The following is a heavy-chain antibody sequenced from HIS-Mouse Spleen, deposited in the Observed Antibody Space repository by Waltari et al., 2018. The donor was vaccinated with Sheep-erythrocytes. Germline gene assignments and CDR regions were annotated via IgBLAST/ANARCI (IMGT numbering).Heavy chain of an antibody. CDR2: IYPGDSDT. J-gene: IGHJ3*02. CDR3: ARGPVLRFLEWLPTDAFDI. D-gene: IGHD3-3*01. Sequence: EVQLVQSGAEVKKPGESLKISCKGSGYSFTSYWIGWVRQRPGKGMEWMGIIYPGDSDTRYSPSFQGQVTISADKSISTAYLQWSSLKASDTAMYYCARGPVLRFLEWLPTDAFDIWGQGTMVTVSS. CDR1: GYSFTSYW. V-gene: IGHV5-51*03.